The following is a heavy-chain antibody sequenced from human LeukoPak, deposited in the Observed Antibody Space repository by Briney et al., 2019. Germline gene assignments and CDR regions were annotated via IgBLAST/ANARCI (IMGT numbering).Heavy chain of an antibody. Sequence: GGSLRLSCTASGLLFGDYAMTWVRQVPGKGLEWLGCIRSKAYGGTAEYAASVKGRFTTSRDDSKSVAYVQMNSLKTEDTAVYHCTVQVVPSDNWFDPWGQGTLVTVSS. J-gene: IGHJ5*02. V-gene: IGHV3-49*04. CDR1: GLLFGDYA. D-gene: IGHD2-2*01. CDR3: TVQVVPSDNWFDP. CDR2: IRSKAYGGTA.